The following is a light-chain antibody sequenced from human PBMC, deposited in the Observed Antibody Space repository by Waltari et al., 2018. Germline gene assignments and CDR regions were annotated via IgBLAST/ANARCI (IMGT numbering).Light chain of an antibody. CDR2: SNH. CDR1: RSSTGSNA. V-gene: IGLV1-44*01. J-gene: IGLJ1*01. CDR3: ETWDDSLNGYV. Sequence: QSVLTQPPPASGTPGQRVTISRSGRRSSTGSNAVNWYRQLPGATPKILIWSNHQRPSGVPDRFSGSKSGTSASLAISGLQSEDEADFYCETWDDSLNGYVFGTGTKVTVL.